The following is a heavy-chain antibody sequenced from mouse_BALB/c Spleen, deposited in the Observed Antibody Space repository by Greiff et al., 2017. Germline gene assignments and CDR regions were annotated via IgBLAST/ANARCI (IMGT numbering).Heavy chain of an antibody. CDR1: GFSLTSYG. CDR2: IWAGGST. V-gene: IGHV2-9*02. J-gene: IGHJ4*01. CDR3: AMGLRRDAMDY. Sequence: VQLVESGPGLVAPSQSLSITCTVSGFSLTSYGVHWVRQPPGKGLEWLGVIWAGGSTNYNSALMSRLSISKDNSKSQVFLKMNSLQTDDTAMYYCAMGLRRDAMDYWGQGTSVTVSS. D-gene: IGHD2-2*01.